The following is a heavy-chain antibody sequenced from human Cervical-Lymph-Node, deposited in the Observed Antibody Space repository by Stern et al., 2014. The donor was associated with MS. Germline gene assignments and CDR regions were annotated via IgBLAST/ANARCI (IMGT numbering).Heavy chain of an antibody. CDR3: ARDMYYATSGSYYGFDY. CDR2: INPSGDST. J-gene: IGHJ4*02. CDR1: GYTFTSYY. Sequence: QVQLVQSGAEVKKPGASVKVSCKASGYTFTSYYIHWVRQAPGQGLEWMGIINPSGDSTTYSQKFQDSVTMTRDTSTSTLYMELSSLRSEDTAVYYCARDMYYATSGSYYGFDYWGQGTLVTVSS. V-gene: IGHV1-46*01. D-gene: IGHD3-22*01.